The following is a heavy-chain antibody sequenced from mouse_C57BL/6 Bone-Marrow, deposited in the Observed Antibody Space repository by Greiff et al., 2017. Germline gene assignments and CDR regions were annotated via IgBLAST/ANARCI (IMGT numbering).Heavy chain of an antibody. D-gene: IGHD2-2*01. V-gene: IGHV5-4*03. CDR1: GFTFSSYA. CDR3: ARWLPYYFDY. J-gene: IGHJ2*01. CDR2: ISDGGSYT. Sequence: DVMLVESGGGLVKPGGSLQLSCAASGFTFSSYAMSWVRQTPEKRLEWVATISDGGSYTYYPDNVKGRFTISRDNAKNNLYLQMSHLKSEDTAMYYCARWLPYYFDYWGQGTTLTVSS.